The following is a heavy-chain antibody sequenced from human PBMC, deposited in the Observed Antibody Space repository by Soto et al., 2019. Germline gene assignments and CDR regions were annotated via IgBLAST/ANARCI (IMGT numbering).Heavy chain of an antibody. CDR2: ISGSGGST. J-gene: IGHJ4*02. V-gene: IGHV3-23*01. CDR1: GFTFSSYA. D-gene: IGHD3-3*01. Sequence: EVQLLESGGGLVQPGGSLSLSCAASGFTFSSYAMSWVRQAPGKGLEWVSAISGSGGSTYYADSVKGRFTISRDNSKNTLYLQMNSLRAEDTAVYYCAKDGHYDFWSGYFPYYFDYWGQGTLVTVSS. CDR3: AKDGHYDFWSGYFPYYFDY.